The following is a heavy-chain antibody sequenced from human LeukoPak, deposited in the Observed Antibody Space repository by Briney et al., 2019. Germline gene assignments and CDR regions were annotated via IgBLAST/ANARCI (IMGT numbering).Heavy chain of an antibody. CDR1: GFTFSNYS. J-gene: IGHJ4*02. V-gene: IGHV3-48*02. Sequence: GGSLRLSCAASGFTFSNYSMNWVRQAPGKGLEWVSYISTRSGTIYYTDSVKGRFTISRDNAKNSLYLQMNSLRDEDTAVCYCARDRGGYEFFDSWGQGILVTVSS. CDR3: ARDRGGYEFFDS. D-gene: IGHD5-12*01. CDR2: ISTRSGTI.